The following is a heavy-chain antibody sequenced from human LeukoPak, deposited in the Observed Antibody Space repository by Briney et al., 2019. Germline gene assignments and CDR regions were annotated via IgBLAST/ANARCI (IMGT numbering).Heavy chain of an antibody. D-gene: IGHD6-13*01. V-gene: IGHV1-2*02. CDR3: ARYMAAAGTFDY. CDR2: INPNSGAT. Sequence: ASVKVSCKASGYTFTAYYMHWVRQAPGQGLEWMGWINPNSGATYYEQKFQGRVTMTRDTSISTAYMEVTRLRSDDLAMYYCARYMAAAGTFDYWGQETLVTVSS. CDR1: GYTFTAYY. J-gene: IGHJ4*02.